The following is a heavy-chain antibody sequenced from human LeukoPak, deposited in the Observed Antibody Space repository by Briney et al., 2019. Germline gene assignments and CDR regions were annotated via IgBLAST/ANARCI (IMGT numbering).Heavy chain of an antibody. CDR3: AKGPIPYYDFWSGPDIDY. D-gene: IGHD3-3*01. CDR1: GFTFSSYA. Sequence: GGSLRLSCAASGFTFSSYAMSWVRQAPGKGLEWVSAISGSGGSTYYADSVKGRFTISRDNSKNTLCLQMNSLRAEDTAVYYCAKGPIPYYDFWSGPDIDYWGQGTLVTVSS. J-gene: IGHJ4*02. V-gene: IGHV3-23*01. CDR2: ISGSGGST.